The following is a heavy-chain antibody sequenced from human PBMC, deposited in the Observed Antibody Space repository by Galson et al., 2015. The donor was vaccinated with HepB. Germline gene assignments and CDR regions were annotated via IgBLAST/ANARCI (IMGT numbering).Heavy chain of an antibody. D-gene: IGHD2-15*01. J-gene: IGHJ3*02. CDR1: GFTFNIYA. V-gene: IGHV3-30*18. CDR3: AKRKRGFCSGGGCYGGPFNI. Sequence: SLRLSCAASGFTFNIYAMHWVRQAPGKRLEWVAVISYDGNKNYYADSVKGRFTISGDTSKNTLYLQMNSLRAEDTAVYYCAKRKRGFCSGGGCYGGPFNIWGQGTMVTVSS. CDR2: ISYDGNKN.